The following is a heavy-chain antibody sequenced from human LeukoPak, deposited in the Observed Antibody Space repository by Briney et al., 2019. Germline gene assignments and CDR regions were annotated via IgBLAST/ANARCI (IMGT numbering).Heavy chain of an antibody. CDR2: FDPEDGET. J-gene: IGHJ4*02. V-gene: IGHV1-24*01. Sequence: ASVKVSCKVSGYTLTELSMHWVRQAPGKGLEWMGGFDPEDGETIYAQKFQGRVTMTEDTSTDTAYMELSSLRSEDTVVYYCATYPLAVAAYYFDYWGQGTLVTVSS. CDR1: GYTLTELS. D-gene: IGHD6-19*01. CDR3: ATYPLAVAAYYFDY.